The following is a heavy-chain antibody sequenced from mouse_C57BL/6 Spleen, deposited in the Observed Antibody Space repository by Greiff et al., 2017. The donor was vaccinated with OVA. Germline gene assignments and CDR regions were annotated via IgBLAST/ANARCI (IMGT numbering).Heavy chain of an antibody. CDR3: ARGAMGYPYAMDY. CDR2: INPNYGTN. V-gene: IGHV1-39*01. CDR1: GYSFTDYN. Sequence: EVQLQQSGPELVKPGASVKISCKASGYSFTDYNMNWVNQSHGKSLEWIGVINPNYGTNSYNPNFTGKTTLTVDQSSRTAYMQLTSLTSEDSAYYYCARGAMGYPYAMDYWGQGTSVTVSS. J-gene: IGHJ4*01. D-gene: IGHD2-2*01.